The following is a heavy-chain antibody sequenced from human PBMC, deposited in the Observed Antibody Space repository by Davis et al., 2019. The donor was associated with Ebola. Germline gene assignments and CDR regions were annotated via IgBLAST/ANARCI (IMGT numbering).Heavy chain of an antibody. CDR2: ISSSGSTI. CDR1: GFTFSDYY. J-gene: IGHJ4*02. CDR3: ARGPSTGNSFSY. V-gene: IGHV3-11*04. D-gene: IGHD6-13*01. Sequence: GESLKISCAASGFTFSDYYMSWIRQAPGKGLEWVSYISSSGSTIYYADSVKGRFTISRDNAKNSLYLQMNSLRAEDTAVYYCARGPSTGNSFSYWGLGTLASVSS.